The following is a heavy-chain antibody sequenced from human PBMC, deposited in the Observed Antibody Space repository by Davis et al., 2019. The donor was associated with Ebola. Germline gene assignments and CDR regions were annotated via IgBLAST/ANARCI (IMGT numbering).Heavy chain of an antibody. CDR1: GGSISSYY. Sequence: SETLSLTCTVSGGSISSYYWSWIRQPPGKGLEWIGYIYYSGTTNYNPSPKSRVTISVDTSKNQFSLKLSSVTAADTAVYYCARAYSYGYYYGMDVWGKGTTVTVSS. CDR2: IYYSGTT. J-gene: IGHJ6*04. D-gene: IGHD5-18*01. V-gene: IGHV4-59*01. CDR3: ARAYSYGYYYGMDV.